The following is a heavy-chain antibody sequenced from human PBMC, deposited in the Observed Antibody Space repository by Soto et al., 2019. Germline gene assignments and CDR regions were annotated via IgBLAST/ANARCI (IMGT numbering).Heavy chain of an antibody. Sequence: EVQLLESGGGLIQPGGSLRLSCAASGFTFSSSAMSWVRQAPGKGLEWVSTISGSDGSTNYADSVKGRFTISRDNSMNTLYLQMNSLGAVDTAVYYCAKSAPAAAGTGPFAYWGQGTLVTVSS. V-gene: IGHV3-23*01. D-gene: IGHD6-13*01. CDR2: ISGSDGST. CDR3: AKSAPAAAGTGPFAY. CDR1: GFTFSSSA. J-gene: IGHJ4*02.